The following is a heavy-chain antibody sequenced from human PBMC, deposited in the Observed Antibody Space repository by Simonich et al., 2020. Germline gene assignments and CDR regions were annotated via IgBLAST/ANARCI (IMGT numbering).Heavy chain of an antibody. CDR2: IKQDGSEK. CDR3: AREGIAARDAFDI. V-gene: IGHV3-7*01. Sequence: EVQLVESGGGLVQPGGSLRLSCAASGFTFSSYWMSWVRQAPRKGLGWVTNIKQDGSEKYYVDSVKGRFTISRDNAKNSLYLQMNSLRAEDTAVYYCAREGIAARDAFDIWGQGTMVTVSS. D-gene: IGHD6-6*01. CDR1: GFTFSSYW. J-gene: IGHJ3*02.